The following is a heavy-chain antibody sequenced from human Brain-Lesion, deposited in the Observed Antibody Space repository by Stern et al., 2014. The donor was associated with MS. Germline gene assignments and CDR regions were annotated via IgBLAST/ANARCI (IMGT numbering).Heavy chain of an antibody. J-gene: IGHJ4*02. Sequence: QVQLQESGPGLVKPSQTLSLTCTVSGGSVGSGSYDWSWIRPPAGKGLEWIGRIYTTGSTYSNPSLKIRVSISIDPSKNQFSLKLTSVTAADTAVYYCARDKEDTNMAFRYFDNWGQGTLVTVSS. CDR2: IYTTGST. CDR1: GGSVGSGSYD. D-gene: IGHD5-18*01. CDR3: ARDKEDTNMAFRYFDN. V-gene: IGHV4-61*02.